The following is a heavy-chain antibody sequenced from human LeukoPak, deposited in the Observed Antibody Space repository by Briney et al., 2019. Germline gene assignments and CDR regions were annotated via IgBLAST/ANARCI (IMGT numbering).Heavy chain of an antibody. CDR1: GFTFSSYS. J-gene: IGHJ4*02. CDR3: AREGSIAARQTLDY. CDR2: ISSSSSYI. D-gene: IGHD6-6*01. V-gene: IGHV3-21*01. Sequence: GGSLRLSCAASGFTFSSYSMNWVRQAPGKGLEWVSSISSSSSYIYYADSVKGRFTISRDNAKNSLYLQMNSLRAEDTAVYYCAREGSIAARQTLDYWGQGTLVTVSS.